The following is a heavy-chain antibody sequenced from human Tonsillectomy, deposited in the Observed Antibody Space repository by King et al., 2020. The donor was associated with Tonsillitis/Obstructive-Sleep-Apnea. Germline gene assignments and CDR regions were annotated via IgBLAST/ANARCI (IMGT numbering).Heavy chain of an antibody. J-gene: IGHJ5*02. CDR3: AKLDYGDNH. V-gene: IGHV4-59*01. Sequence: LQLQESGPGLVKPSETLSLTCTVSGDSISNYYWNWIRQPPGKGLEWIGYIYYSGSTNYNPSLKSRATISVDTSKNQFSLKLTSVTAADTAVYYCAKLDYGDNHWGQGTLVTVSS. CDR1: GDSISNYY. CDR2: IYYSGST. D-gene: IGHD4-17*01.